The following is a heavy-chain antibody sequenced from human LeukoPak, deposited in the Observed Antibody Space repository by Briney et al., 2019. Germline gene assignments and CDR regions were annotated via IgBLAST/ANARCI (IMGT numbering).Heavy chain of an antibody. J-gene: IGHJ4*02. V-gene: IGHV3-74*01. CDR2: INSDGSWT. D-gene: IGHD2/OR15-2a*01. Sequence: GGSLRLSCAASGFTFSTYGMTWVRQAPGKGLVWVSHINSDGSWTSYADSVKGRFTISKDNAKNTVYLQMSNLRVEDTAVYYCVSFYETYWGRGTLVTVSS. CDR1: GFTFSTYG. CDR3: VSFYETY.